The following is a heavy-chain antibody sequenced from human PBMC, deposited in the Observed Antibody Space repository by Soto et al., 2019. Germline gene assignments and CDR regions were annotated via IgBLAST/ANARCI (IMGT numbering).Heavy chain of an antibody. CDR1: GYSFTSYW. V-gene: IGHV5-51*01. CDR2: IYPGDSDT. Sequence: GESLKISCKGSGYSFTSYWIGWVRQMPGKGLEWMGIIYPGDSDTRYSPSFQGQVTISADKSISTAYLQWSSLKASDTAMYYCARNFLRGYSGYDPHYFDYWGQGTLVTVSS. J-gene: IGHJ4*02. CDR3: ARNFLRGYSGYDPHYFDY. D-gene: IGHD5-12*01.